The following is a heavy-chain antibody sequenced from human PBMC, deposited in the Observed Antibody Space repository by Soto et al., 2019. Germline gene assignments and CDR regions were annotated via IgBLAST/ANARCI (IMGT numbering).Heavy chain of an antibody. CDR3: ARGTEGYNHFDH. Sequence: SEALSLLSAVSGGSFSGHYSNWFRRPPGDGLEWIGEFTHGGNTNYNPSFKPRVTISVDTSKNQFSLRLRSVTASDTAMYFCARGTEGYNHFDHWGHGSQVTVSS. D-gene: IGHD5-12*01. J-gene: IGHJ4*01. CDR2: FTHGGNT. CDR1: GGSFSGHY. V-gene: IGHV4-34*01.